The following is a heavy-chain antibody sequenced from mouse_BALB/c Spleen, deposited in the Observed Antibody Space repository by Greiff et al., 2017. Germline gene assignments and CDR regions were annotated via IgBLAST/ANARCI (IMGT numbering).Heavy chain of an antibody. D-gene: IGHD2-4*01. CDR3: ARSDYDGYYFDD. V-gene: IGHV14-3*02. CDR2: IDPANGNT. J-gene: IGHJ2*01. Sequence: EVQRVESGAELVKPGASVKLSCTASGFTIKDTYMHWVKQRPEQGLEWIGRIDPANGNTKYDPKFQGKATITADTSSNTAYLQLSSLTSEDTAVYYCARSDYDGYYFDDWGQGTTLTVSS. CDR1: GFTIKDTY.